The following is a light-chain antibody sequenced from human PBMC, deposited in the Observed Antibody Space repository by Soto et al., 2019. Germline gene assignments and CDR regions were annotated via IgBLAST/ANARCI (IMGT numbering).Light chain of an antibody. Sequence: EIVLSQSPGTLSLSPGERATLSCRASQRVADTYLAWYQQKPGQAPRLLIYGASRRATGIPERFSGSGSETDFPLSISTLEPEDFAVYHCQHYGSSPPVTFGQGTRVELK. CDR3: QHYGSSPPVT. V-gene: IGKV3-20*01. CDR1: QRVADTY. J-gene: IGKJ1*01. CDR2: GAS.